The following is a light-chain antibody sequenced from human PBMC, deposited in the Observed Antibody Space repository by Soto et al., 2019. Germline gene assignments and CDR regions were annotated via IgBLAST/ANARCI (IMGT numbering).Light chain of an antibody. CDR3: HRCNNWHPYT. Sequence: EIVMTQSPATLYVSPGERVTLSCRASQSVSNNLAWYQHKPGQAPRLLINGASTRATGSPARFSGSGSGTGFTSTISSLQSENIAIYYCHRCNNWHPYTFGQGTKLEIK. CDR1: QSVSNN. CDR2: GAS. J-gene: IGKJ2*01. V-gene: IGKV3-15*01.